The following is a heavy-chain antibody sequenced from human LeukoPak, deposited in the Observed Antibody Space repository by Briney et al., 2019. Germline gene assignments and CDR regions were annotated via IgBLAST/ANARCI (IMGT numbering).Heavy chain of an antibody. V-gene: IGHV4-61*02. CDR2: IYTSGRT. Sequence: SETLSLTCTVSGGSISSGSDYWSWIRQPAGKGLEWIGRIYTSGRTNYNPSLKSRVTISVDTSKNQFSLKLSSVTAADTAVYYCARGRGSSWDWFDPWGQGTLVTVSS. CDR3: ARGRGSSWDWFDP. CDR1: GGSISSGSDY. D-gene: IGHD6-13*01. J-gene: IGHJ5*02.